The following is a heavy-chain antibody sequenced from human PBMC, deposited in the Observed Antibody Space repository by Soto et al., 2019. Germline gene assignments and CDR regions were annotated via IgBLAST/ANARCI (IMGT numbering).Heavy chain of an antibody. D-gene: IGHD3-22*01. CDR1: GGSFSGYY. V-gene: IGHV4-34*01. CDR2: INHSGST. CDR3: ARFPRLYDSGDY. Sequence: SETLSLTCAVYGGSFSGYYWSWIRQPPGKGLEWIGEINHSGSTNYNPSLKSRVTISVDTSKNQFSLKLSSVTAADTAVYYCARFPRLYDSGDYWGQGTRVT. J-gene: IGHJ4*02.